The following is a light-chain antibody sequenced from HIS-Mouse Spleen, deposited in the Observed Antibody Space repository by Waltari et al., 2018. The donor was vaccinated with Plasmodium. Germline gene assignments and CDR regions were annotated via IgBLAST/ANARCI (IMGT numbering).Light chain of an antibody. Sequence: QSALPQPASVSGSPGQSITISCPGTSSAVGSYTLVSWYQQPPGKAPKLMIYEGSKRPSGVSNRFSGSKSGNTASLTISGLQAEDEADYYCCSYAGSSSVVFGGGTKLTVL. V-gene: IGLV2-23*01. CDR1: SSAVGSYTL. CDR3: CSYAGSSSVV. CDR2: EGS. J-gene: IGLJ2*01.